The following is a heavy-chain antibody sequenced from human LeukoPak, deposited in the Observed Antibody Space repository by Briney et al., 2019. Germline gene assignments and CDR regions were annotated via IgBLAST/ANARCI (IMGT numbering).Heavy chain of an antibody. CDR2: IKGDGSST. CDR1: GFTFSTYW. V-gene: IGHV3-74*01. CDR3: ARASTTVPNLLDH. D-gene: IGHD4-17*01. J-gene: IGHJ4*02. Sequence: AGGSLRLSCAASGFTFSTYWMHWVRQAPGKGLVWVARIKGDGSSTIYADSVKGRFTISRDNSKNTLYLQTGSLRAEDTAVYYCARASTTVPNLLDHWGRGTLVTVSS.